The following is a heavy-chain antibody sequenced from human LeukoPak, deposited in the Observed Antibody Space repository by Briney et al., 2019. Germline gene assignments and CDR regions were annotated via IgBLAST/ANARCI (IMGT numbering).Heavy chain of an antibody. V-gene: IGHV3-23*01. Sequence: PGGSLRLSCAASGFTFSSYSMNWVRQAPGKGLEWVSAISGSGGSTYYADSVKGRFTTSRDNSKNTLYLQMNSLRAEDTAVYYCAKFGRHSLVPAAIVYWGQGTLVTVSS. CDR3: AKFGRHSLVPAAIVY. J-gene: IGHJ4*02. CDR1: GFTFSSYS. D-gene: IGHD2-2*01. CDR2: ISGSGGST.